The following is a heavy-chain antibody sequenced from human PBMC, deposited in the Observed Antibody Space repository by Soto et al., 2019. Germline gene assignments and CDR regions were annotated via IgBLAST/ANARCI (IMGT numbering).Heavy chain of an antibody. Sequence: SETLSLTCTVSGGSISSSSYYWGWIRQPPGKGLEWIGSIYYSGSTYYNPSLKSRVTISVDTSKNQFSLKLSSVTAADTAVYYCARRYYYGSGQFDPWGQGTLVTVSS. D-gene: IGHD3-10*01. CDR2: IYYSGST. J-gene: IGHJ5*02. V-gene: IGHV4-39*01. CDR3: ARRYYYGSGQFDP. CDR1: GGSISSSSYY.